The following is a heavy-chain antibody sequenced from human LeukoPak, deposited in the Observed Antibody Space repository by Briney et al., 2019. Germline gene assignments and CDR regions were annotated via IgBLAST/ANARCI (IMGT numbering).Heavy chain of an antibody. D-gene: IGHD3-10*01. CDR1: GGSISSYY. J-gene: IGHJ6*02. CDR2: IYYSGST. CDR3: ASTSYYGSGTQVDV. Sequence: SETLSLTCTVSGGSISSYYWSWIRQHPGKGLEWIGYIYYSGSTYYNPSLKSRVTISVDTSKNQFSLKLSSVTAADTAVYYCASTSYYGSGTQVDVWGQGTTVTVSS. V-gene: IGHV4-59*06.